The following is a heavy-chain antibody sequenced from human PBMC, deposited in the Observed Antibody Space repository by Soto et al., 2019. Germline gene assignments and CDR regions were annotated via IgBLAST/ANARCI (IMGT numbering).Heavy chain of an antibody. Sequence: GASVKVSCKASGGTFSSYAISWVRQAPGQGLEWMGGIIPIFGTANYAQKFQGRVTITADESTSTAYMELSSLRSEDTAVYYCARGRIAAAGPHYYYYGMDVWGQGTTVTVSS. J-gene: IGHJ6*02. D-gene: IGHD6-13*01. V-gene: IGHV1-69*13. CDR2: IIPIFGTA. CDR3: ARGRIAAAGPHYYYYGMDV. CDR1: GGTFSSYA.